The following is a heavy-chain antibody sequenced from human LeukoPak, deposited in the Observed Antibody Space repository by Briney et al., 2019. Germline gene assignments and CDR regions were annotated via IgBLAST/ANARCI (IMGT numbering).Heavy chain of an antibody. CDR3: AKRPKWELQAPFYFDY. Sequence: PGGSLRLSCAASGFTFSRYAMSWVRQAPGKGLEWVSGISGAGGSTYYADSVKGRFTISRDNSKNTLYLQMNSLRAEDTAVYYCAKRPKWELQAPFYFDYWGQGTLVTVSS. CDR1: GFTFSRYA. D-gene: IGHD1-26*01. CDR2: ISGAGGST. J-gene: IGHJ4*02. V-gene: IGHV3-23*01.